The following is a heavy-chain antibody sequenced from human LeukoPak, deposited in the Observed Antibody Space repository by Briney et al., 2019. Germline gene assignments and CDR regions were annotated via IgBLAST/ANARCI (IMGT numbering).Heavy chain of an antibody. D-gene: IGHD3-3*01. CDR1: GFTFGSYN. CDR3: VRDYDFWSLDY. Sequence: GGSLRLSCAASGFTFGSYNMNWVRQAPGKGLEWVSSISSSSTYIYYADSVKGRFTISRDNSKNTLYLQMNSLRAEDTAVYYCVRDYDFWSLDYWGQGTLVTVSS. CDR2: ISSSSTYI. V-gene: IGHV3-21*01. J-gene: IGHJ4*02.